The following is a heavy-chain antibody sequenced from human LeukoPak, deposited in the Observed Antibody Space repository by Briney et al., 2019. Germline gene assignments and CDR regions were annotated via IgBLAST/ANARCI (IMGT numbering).Heavy chain of an antibody. D-gene: IGHD6-13*01. J-gene: IGHJ4*02. Sequence: PGGSLRLSCAASGFTFSSYGMHWVRQAPGKGLEWVSAFSGSGGSTHYADSVKGRFTISRDNSKNTLYLQMNSLRAEDTAIYYCAKPARVGAVDYWGQGTLVTVSS. CDR2: FSGSGGST. CDR1: GFTFSSYG. V-gene: IGHV3-23*01. CDR3: AKPARVGAVDY.